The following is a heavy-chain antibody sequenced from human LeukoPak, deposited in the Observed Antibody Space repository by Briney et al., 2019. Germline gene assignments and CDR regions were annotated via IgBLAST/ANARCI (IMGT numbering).Heavy chain of an antibody. CDR2: IYYSGST. Sequence: PSETLSLTCTVSGGSISSSSYYWGWIRQPPGKGLEWIGSIYYSGSTYYNPSLKSRVTTSVDTSKNQFSLKLSSVTAADTAVYYCARTYYYDSSGYYYYYYYMDVWGKGTTVTVSS. CDR3: ARTYYYDSSGYYYYYYYMDV. J-gene: IGHJ6*03. CDR1: GGSISSSSYY. D-gene: IGHD3-22*01. V-gene: IGHV4-39*01.